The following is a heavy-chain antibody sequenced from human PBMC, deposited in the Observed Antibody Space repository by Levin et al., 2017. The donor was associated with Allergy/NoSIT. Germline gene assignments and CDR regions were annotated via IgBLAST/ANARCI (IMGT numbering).Heavy chain of an antibody. CDR3: ARGEMAVAGTGDYFDY. D-gene: IGHD6-19*01. Sequence: KTGGSLRLSCTVSGGSISSYYWSWIRQPPGKGLEWIGYIYYSGSTNYNPSLKSRVTISVDTSKNQFSLKLSSVTAADTAVYYCARGEMAVAGTGDYFDYWGQGTLVTVSS. CDR2: IYYSGST. J-gene: IGHJ4*02. CDR1: GGSISSYY. V-gene: IGHV4-59*01.